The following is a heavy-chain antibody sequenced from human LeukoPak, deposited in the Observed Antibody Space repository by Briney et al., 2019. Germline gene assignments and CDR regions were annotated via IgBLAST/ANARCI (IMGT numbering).Heavy chain of an antibody. CDR1: GFTFSNYD. CDR3: TRGGEGFDP. J-gene: IGHJ5*02. V-gene: IGHV3-13*01. CDR2: IGKGGDS. D-gene: IGHD2-21*01. Sequence: GGSLRLSCAASGFTFSNYDMHWVRKATGKGLEWVSSIGKGGDSYYAGSVKGRFTISRENGKNSLHLQMNSLRAGDTAVYYCTRGGEGFDPWGQGTRVSVSS.